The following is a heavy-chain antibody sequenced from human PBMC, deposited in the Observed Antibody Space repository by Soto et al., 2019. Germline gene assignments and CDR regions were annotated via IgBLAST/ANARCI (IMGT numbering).Heavy chain of an antibody. CDR3: ARWWSGSRQGCAL. CDR1: GGSISSGDYY. CDR2: ICYSGST. D-gene: IGHD3-3*01. Sequence: QVQLQESGPGLVKPSQTLSLTCTVSGGSISSGDYYWGWILQHPGKGQEWIGYICYSGSTYHNPSLTCRVTISVDTSKNQFSLKLSPVPAADTAVYYCARWWSGSRQGCALWGQGTLVTVSS. V-gene: IGHV4-31*03. J-gene: IGHJ4*02.